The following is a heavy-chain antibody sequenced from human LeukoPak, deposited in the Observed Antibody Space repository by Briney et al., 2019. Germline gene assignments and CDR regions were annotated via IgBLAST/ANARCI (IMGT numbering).Heavy chain of an antibody. CDR3: ARDQPAYCGGDCSPTYDY. J-gene: IGHJ4*02. D-gene: IGHD2-21*02. V-gene: IGHV3-21*01. CDR2: ISSSSSYI. Sequence: PGGSLRLSCAASGFTFSSYSMNWVRQAPGKGLEWVSSISSSSSYIYYADSVKGRFTISRDNAKNSLYLQMNSLRAEDTAVYYCARDQPAYCGGDCSPTYDYWGQGTLVTVSS. CDR1: GFTFSSYS.